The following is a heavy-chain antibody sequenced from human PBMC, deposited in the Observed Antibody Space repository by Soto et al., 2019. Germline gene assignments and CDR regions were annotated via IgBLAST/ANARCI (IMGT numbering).Heavy chain of an antibody. Sequence: GGSLRLSCAASGFTVSSNYMSWVRQAPGKGLELVSVIYSGGSTYYADSVKGRFTISRDNSKNTLYLQMNSLRAEDTAVYYCAREGIAARPHYYYGMDVWGQGNTVTVAS. CDR2: IYSGGST. CDR3: AREGIAARPHYYYGMDV. J-gene: IGHJ6*02. CDR1: GFTVSSNY. V-gene: IGHV3-53*01. D-gene: IGHD6-6*01.